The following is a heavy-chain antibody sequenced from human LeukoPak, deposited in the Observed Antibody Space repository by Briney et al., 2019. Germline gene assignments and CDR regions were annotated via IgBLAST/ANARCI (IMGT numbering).Heavy chain of an antibody. D-gene: IGHD3-10*01. Sequence: SETLSLTCTVSGGSISSYYWSWIRQPPGKGLEWIGYIYYSGSTYYNPSLKSRVTISVDTSKNQFSLKLSSVTAADTAVYYCARDMNYGSGSYAPIDYWGQGTLVTVSS. CDR3: ARDMNYGSGSYAPIDY. CDR1: GGSISSYY. CDR2: IYYSGST. V-gene: IGHV4-59*12. J-gene: IGHJ4*02.